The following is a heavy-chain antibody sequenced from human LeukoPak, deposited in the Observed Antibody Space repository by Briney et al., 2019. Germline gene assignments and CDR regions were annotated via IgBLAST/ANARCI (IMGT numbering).Heavy chain of an antibody. Sequence: GGSLRLSCAASGFTFSSYAMGWVRQAPGKGLEWVSAITASGGNTYYADSVKGRFTISRDNSKNTLYLQVNSLRAEDTAVYHCAKGNGYSYGRYYFDYWGHGTLVTVSS. D-gene: IGHD5-18*01. J-gene: IGHJ4*01. CDR3: AKGNGYSYGRYYFDY. CDR2: ITASGGNT. CDR1: GFTFSSYA. V-gene: IGHV3-23*01.